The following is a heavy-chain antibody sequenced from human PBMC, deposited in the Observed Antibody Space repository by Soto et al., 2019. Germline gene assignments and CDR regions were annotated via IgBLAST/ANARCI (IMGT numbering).Heavy chain of an antibody. CDR1: GFTLSSYW. CDR3: VRHGSTACPSDS. J-gene: IGHJ4*02. V-gene: IGHV3-7*01. Sequence: GGSPRLSCEASGFTLSSYWMSWIRQAPGKGLEWVANTRQDGGQSYLVDSVQGRFTISRDNAKNSVYLQMNSLRADDTAVYYCVRHGSTACPSDSRGQ. CDR2: TRQDGGQS. D-gene: IGHD2-21*02.